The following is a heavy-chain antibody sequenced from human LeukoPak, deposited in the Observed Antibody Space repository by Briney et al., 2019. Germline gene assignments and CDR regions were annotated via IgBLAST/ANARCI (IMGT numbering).Heavy chain of an antibody. CDR1: GFNFSDYY. V-gene: IGHV3-11*04. CDR2: ISSSGSTI. J-gene: IGHJ4*02. D-gene: IGHD3-22*01. Sequence: GGSLRLSCAASGFNFSDYYMSWIRQAPGKGLEWVSYISSSGSTIYYADSVKGRFTISRDNAKNSLYLQMNSLRAEDTAVYYCARDDYYDSSGHHFDYWGQGTLVTVSS. CDR3: ARDDYYDSSGHHFDY.